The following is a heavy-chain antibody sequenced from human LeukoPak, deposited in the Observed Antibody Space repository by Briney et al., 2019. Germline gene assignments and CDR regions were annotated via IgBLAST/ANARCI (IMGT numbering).Heavy chain of an antibody. CDR1: GGSFSGYY. Sequence: KPSETLSLTCTVYGGSFSGYYWSWIRQPPGKGLEWIGEINHSGSTNYNPSLKSRVTISVDTSKNQFSLKLSSVTAADTAVYYCASRRLYSSSSRWFDPWGQGTLVTVSS. J-gene: IGHJ5*02. CDR3: ASRRLYSSSSRWFDP. D-gene: IGHD6-6*01. CDR2: INHSGST. V-gene: IGHV4-34*01.